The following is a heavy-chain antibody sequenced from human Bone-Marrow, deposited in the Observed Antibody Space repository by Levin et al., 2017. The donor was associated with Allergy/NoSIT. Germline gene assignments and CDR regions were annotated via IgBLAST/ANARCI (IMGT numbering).Heavy chain of an antibody. J-gene: IGHJ6*02. CDR3: ARDHVTVSGVVVRYYGMDV. Sequence: PGGSLRLSCAASGFTIGDHWMSWVRQAPGKGLEWVANIEQGGDEKYYVDSVKGRFTISRDNARNSLYLQVNSLRAEDTAVYYCARDHVTVSGVVVRYYGMDVWGQGTAVTVSS. CDR1: GFTIGDHW. D-gene: IGHD3-3*01. V-gene: IGHV3-7*01. CDR2: IEQGGDEK.